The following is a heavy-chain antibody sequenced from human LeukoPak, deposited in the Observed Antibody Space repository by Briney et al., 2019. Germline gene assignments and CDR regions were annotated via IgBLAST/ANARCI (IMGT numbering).Heavy chain of an antibody. D-gene: IGHD6-13*01. J-gene: IGHJ1*01. Sequence: SETLSLTCAVYGGSFSGYYWSWIRQPPGKGLEWIGEINHSGSTNYKPSLKSRVTISVDTSKNQFSLKLSSVTAADTAVYYCARGRPYSSSWYPYQHWGQGTLVTVSS. V-gene: IGHV4-34*01. CDR1: GGSFSGYY. CDR2: INHSGST. CDR3: ARGRPYSSSWYPYQH.